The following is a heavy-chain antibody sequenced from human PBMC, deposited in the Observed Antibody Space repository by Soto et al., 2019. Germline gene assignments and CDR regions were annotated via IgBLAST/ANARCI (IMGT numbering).Heavy chain of an antibody. CDR1: GYTFTSYG. V-gene: IGHV1-18*01. CDR2: ISAHNGNT. D-gene: IGHD3-10*01. J-gene: IGHJ4*02. CDR3: ARGGYGVY. Sequence: QVHLVQSGAEVKKPGASVKVSCKASGYTFTSYGITWVRQAPGQGLEWLGWISAHNGNTDNAQKLQGRVIVARDTATRTAYTELGSMISVETIVSYCARGGYGVYWGQGALVSVPS.